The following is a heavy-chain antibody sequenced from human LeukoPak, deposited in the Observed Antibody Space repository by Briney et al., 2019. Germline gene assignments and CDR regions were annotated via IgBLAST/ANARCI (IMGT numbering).Heavy chain of an antibody. CDR3: ARGDSSGYYGLLHYFDY. J-gene: IGHJ4*02. D-gene: IGHD3-22*01. V-gene: IGHV4-59*01. CDR2: IYYSGST. CDR1: GGSISSYY. Sequence: SETLSLTCTVSGGSISSYYWSWIRQPPGKGLEWIGYIYYSGSTNYNPSLKSRVTISVDTSKNQFSLKLSSVTAADTAVYYCARGDSSGYYGLLHYFDYWGQGTLVTVSS.